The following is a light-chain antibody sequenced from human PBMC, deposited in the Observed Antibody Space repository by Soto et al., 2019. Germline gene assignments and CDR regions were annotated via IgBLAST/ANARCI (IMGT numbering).Light chain of an antibody. CDR2: AAI. Sequence: DIQLTQSPSSLSAVVGDRVTITCPASQTISSYVNGYQQKPGKAPNLLIYAAISLQSGVPSRFSGSESGTDFTLTSNSLQPEDFATYYCQQSYSTPWTFGQGTKVDIK. V-gene: IGKV1-39*01. CDR3: QQSYSTPWT. CDR1: QTISSY. J-gene: IGKJ1*01.